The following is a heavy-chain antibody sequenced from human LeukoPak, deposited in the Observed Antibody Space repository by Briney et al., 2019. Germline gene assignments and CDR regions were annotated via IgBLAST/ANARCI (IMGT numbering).Heavy chain of an antibody. J-gene: IGHJ4*02. CDR3: ARERHYDSSGYSVIGY. CDR1: GGTFSSYA. D-gene: IGHD3-22*01. Sequence: SVKVSCKASGGTFSSYAISWGREAPGPGREWMGRFIPIFGTANYAQKLQGRVTITTDESTSTAYMELSSLRAEDTAVYYCARERHYDSSGYSVIGYWGQGTLVTVSS. V-gene: IGHV1-69*05. CDR2: FIPIFGTA.